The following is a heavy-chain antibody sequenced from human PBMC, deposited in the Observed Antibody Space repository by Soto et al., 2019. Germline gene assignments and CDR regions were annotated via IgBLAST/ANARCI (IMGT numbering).Heavy chain of an antibody. Sequence: ASVKVSCKASGYTFTSYVMHWVRQAPGQRLEWMGWINAGNGNTNYAQKFQGRVTMTRDTSTSTAYMELSRLRSDDTAVYHCARSYGSGSPDYYYYYGMDVWGQGTTVTVSS. CDR3: ARSYGSGSPDYYYYYGMDV. J-gene: IGHJ6*02. V-gene: IGHV1-3*01. CDR2: INAGNGNT. CDR1: GYTFTSYV. D-gene: IGHD3-10*01.